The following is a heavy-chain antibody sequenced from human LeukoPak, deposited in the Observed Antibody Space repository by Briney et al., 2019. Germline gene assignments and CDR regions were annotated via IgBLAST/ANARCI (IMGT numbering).Heavy chain of an antibody. Sequence: PSETLSLTSAVYGGSFSGYYWSWIRQPPGKGLEWIGEINHSGSTNYNPSLKSRVTISVDTSKNQFSLKLSSVTAADTAVYYCARAFYCSSTSCYGEFDYWGQGTLVTVSS. CDR2: INHSGST. J-gene: IGHJ4*02. V-gene: IGHV4-34*01. CDR1: GGSFSGYY. D-gene: IGHD2-2*01. CDR3: ARAFYCSSTSCYGEFDY.